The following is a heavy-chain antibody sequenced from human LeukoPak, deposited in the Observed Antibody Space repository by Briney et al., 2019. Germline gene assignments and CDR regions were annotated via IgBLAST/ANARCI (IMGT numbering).Heavy chain of an antibody. CDR3: AKVLGSARVLDY. V-gene: IGHV3-23*01. D-gene: IGHD2-8*02. CDR1: GFTLSSYA. CDR2: ISGSGGST. Sequence: GGSLRLSCAVSGFTLSSYAMSWVRQAPGKGLEWVSAISGSGGSTYYADSVKGRFTISRDNSKNTLYLQMNSLRAEDTAVYYCAKVLGSARVLDYWGQGTLVTVSS. J-gene: IGHJ4*02.